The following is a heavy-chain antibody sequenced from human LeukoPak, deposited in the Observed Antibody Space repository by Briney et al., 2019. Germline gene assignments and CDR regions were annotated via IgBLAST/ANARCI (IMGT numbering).Heavy chain of an antibody. Sequence: ASVKVSCKASGYTFKHYDINWVRQAAGQRLEWVGWVNANSGNTGYAQKFQGRVTMTRNTSISTVYMEVNSLTSEDTAVYYCSRAPTSVPNYRLDSWVQGTLVAVSS. V-gene: IGHV1-8*01. CDR3: SRAPTSVPNYRLDS. D-gene: IGHD3-16*02. CDR1: GYTFKHYD. J-gene: IGHJ4*02. CDR2: VNANSGNT.